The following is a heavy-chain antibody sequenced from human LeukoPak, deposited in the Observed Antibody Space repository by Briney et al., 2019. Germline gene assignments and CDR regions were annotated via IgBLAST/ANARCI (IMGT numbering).Heavy chain of an antibody. CDR1: GFSFSSYG. CDR2: ISGLSGRT. J-gene: IGHJ4*01. D-gene: IGHD4-17*01. Sequence: GGTLRLSCATSGFSFSSYGMSWVRQAPGKGLEWVSSISGLSGRTYYADSVKGRVTISRDNSKNALSLQMYSLRAEDTAVYYCAKDFGDFFPPLFDSWGHGTLVTVSS. CDR3: AKDFGDFFPPLFDS. V-gene: IGHV3-23*01.